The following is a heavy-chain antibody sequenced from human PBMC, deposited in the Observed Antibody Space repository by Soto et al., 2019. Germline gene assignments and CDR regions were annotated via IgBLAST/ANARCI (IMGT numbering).Heavy chain of an antibody. D-gene: IGHD3-10*01. CDR3: ARGPNYYGSGSYYIYWFDP. J-gene: IGHJ5*02. Sequence: SETLSLTCTVSGGSISSYYWSWIRQPPGKGLEWIGYIYYSGSTNYNPSLKSRDTISVDTSKNQFSLKLSSVTTADTAVYYCARGPNYYGSGSYYIYWFDPWGQGTLVTVSS. V-gene: IGHV4-59*01. CDR1: GGSISSYY. CDR2: IYYSGST.